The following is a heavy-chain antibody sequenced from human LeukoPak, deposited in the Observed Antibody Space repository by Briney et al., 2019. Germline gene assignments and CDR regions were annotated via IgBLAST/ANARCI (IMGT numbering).Heavy chain of an antibody. J-gene: IGHJ4*02. Sequence: PGGSLRLSCAASGFTFSSYAMHWVRQAPGKGLEWISYISNSGSTKYYADSVKGRFTISRDNAKNSVFLQMNSLRAEDTAVYYCAKAHYGSGSYSWYYFDYWGQGTLVTVSS. CDR2: ISNSGSTK. V-gene: IGHV3-48*03. D-gene: IGHD3-10*01. CDR3: AKAHYGSGSYSWYYFDY. CDR1: GFTFSSYA.